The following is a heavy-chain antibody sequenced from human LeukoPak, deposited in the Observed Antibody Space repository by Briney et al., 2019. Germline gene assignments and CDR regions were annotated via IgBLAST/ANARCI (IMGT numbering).Heavy chain of an antibody. V-gene: IGHV4-61*02. CDR3: ARGITGTNSPDYYYYYYMDV. Sequence: SETLSLTCTVSGGSISSGSYYWRWIRQPAGKGLEWIGRIYTSGSTNYNPSLKSRVTISVDTSKNQFSLKLSSVTAADTAVYYCARGITGTNSPDYYYYYYMDVWGKGTTVTVSS. D-gene: IGHD1-7*01. CDR2: IYTSGST. CDR1: GGSISSGSYY. J-gene: IGHJ6*03.